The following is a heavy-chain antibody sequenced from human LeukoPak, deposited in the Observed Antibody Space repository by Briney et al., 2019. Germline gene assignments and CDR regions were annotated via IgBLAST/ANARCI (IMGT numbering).Heavy chain of an antibody. CDR2: ISYDGSNK. Sequence: GRSLRLSCAASGFTFSSYAMHWVRQAPGKGLEWVAVISYDGSNKYYADSVKGRFTISRDNSKSTLYLQMNSLRAEDTAVYYCARDPEGSGGYWGQGTLVTVSS. CDR3: ARDPEGSGGY. J-gene: IGHJ4*02. V-gene: IGHV3-30-3*01. CDR1: GFTFSSYA. D-gene: IGHD3-10*01.